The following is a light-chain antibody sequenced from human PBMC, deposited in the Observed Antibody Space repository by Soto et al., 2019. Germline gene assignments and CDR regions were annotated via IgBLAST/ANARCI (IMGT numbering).Light chain of an antibody. CDR3: SSYTTSSAPHVV. CDR1: SSDVGGYNY. J-gene: IGLJ2*01. Sequence: QSVLTQPASVSGSPGQSLTISCTGTSSDVGGYNYVSWYQQHPGKAPKLMIYDVSNRPSGISNRFSGSKSGNTASLTISGLQAEDEADYYCSSYTTSSAPHVVFGGGTKVTV. V-gene: IGLV2-14*03. CDR2: DVS.